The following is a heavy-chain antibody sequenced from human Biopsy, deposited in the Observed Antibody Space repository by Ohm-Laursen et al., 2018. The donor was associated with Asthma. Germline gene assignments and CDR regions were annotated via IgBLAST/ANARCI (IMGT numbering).Heavy chain of an antibody. CDR1: GGTFSNFA. CDR2: IMTVLGTT. Sequence: SSVKVSCKAPGGTFSNFAISWVRQAPGQGLEWLGGIMTVLGTTNYEQKCQGRVTITADESTSTAYMEVTSLRSEDTAIYYCARCQVGYSSGWSLLLKKIYYSGMDVWGQGTAVTVSS. D-gene: IGHD6-19*01. J-gene: IGHJ6*02. V-gene: IGHV1-69*01. CDR3: ARCQVGYSSGWSLLLKKIYYSGMDV.